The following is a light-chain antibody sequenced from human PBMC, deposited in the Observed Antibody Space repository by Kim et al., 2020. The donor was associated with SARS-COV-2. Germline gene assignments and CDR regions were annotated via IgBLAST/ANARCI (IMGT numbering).Light chain of an antibody. J-gene: IGLJ3*02. Sequence: QAVVTQEPSLTVSPGGTVTLTCASSTGAVTSGHSPHWFQQKPGQPPRPLIYSTSNRHSWTPARFSGSLLRGKAALTLSGVQPEDEAEYYCLLSYAGAQRVFGGGTQLTVL. CDR1: TGAVTSGHS. CDR2: STS. CDR3: LLSYAGAQRV. V-gene: IGLV7-43*01.